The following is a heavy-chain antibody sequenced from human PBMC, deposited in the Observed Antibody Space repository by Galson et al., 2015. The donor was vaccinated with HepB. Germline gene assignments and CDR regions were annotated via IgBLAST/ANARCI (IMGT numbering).Heavy chain of an antibody. Sequence: SLRLSCAGSGFTFSDYVMGWVRQAPGKGLEWISDIAGGGGRTYYEDSVKGRFSVSRDNPKSTLFLQLNNLRVDDTGVYYCVAVGELLYFRRRGYWGRGTLVTVSS. V-gene: IGHV3-23*01. D-gene: IGHD3-10*01. CDR2: IAGGGGRT. CDR1: GFTFSDYV. CDR3: VAVGELLYFRRRGY. J-gene: IGHJ4*01.